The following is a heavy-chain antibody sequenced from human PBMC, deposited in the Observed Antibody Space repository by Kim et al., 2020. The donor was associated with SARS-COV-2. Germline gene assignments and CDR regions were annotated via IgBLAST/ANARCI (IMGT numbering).Heavy chain of an antibody. D-gene: IGHD3-3*01. J-gene: IGHJ4*02. Sequence: ADAVKGRFTISRDNAKNSLYLQMNSLRAEDTAVYYCARVRYDFWSGGFDYWGQGTLVTVSS. CDR3: ARVRYDFWSGGFDY. V-gene: IGHV3-48*03.